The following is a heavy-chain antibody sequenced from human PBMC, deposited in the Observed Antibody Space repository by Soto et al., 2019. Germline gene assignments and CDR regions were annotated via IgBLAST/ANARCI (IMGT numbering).Heavy chain of an antibody. V-gene: IGHV1-18*01. CDR2: ISAYNGNT. CDR3: ARGAYSSSWSLNY. Sequence: ASVKVSCKVSGYTLTELSIHWVRQAPGQGLEWMGWISAYNGNTNYAQKLQGRVTMTTDTSTSTAYMELRSLRSDDTAVYYCARGAYSSSWSLNYWGQGTLVTVSS. CDR1: GYTLTELS. J-gene: IGHJ4*02. D-gene: IGHD6-13*01.